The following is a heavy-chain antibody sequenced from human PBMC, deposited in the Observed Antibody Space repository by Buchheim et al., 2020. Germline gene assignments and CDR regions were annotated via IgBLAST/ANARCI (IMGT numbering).Heavy chain of an antibody. D-gene: IGHD3-3*01. CDR2: ISSSSSYI. Sequence: EVQLVESGGGLVKPGGSLRLSCAASGFTFSSYSMNWVRQAPGKGLEWVSSISSSSSYIYYADSVKGRFIISRDNAKNLLYQQMNSLRAEDTAVYYCARGDFWSGLPFDYWGQGTL. J-gene: IGHJ4*02. V-gene: IGHV3-21*01. CDR1: GFTFSSYS. CDR3: ARGDFWSGLPFDY.